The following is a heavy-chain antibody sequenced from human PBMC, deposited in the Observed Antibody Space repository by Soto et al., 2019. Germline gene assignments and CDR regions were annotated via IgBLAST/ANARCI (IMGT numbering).Heavy chain of an antibody. V-gene: IGHV3-23*01. J-gene: IGHJ6*02. CDR2: ISGSGGST. CDR3: AKNKPIFGVVIITYYGMDV. CDR1: XXTFSSYA. D-gene: IGHD3-3*01. Sequence: SLKXSCAAXXXTFSSYAGSXXRQAPGKGLEWVSAISGSGGSTYYADSVKGRFTISRDNSKNTLYLQMNSLRAEDTAVYYCAKNKPIFGVVIITYYGMDVWGQGTTVTVSS.